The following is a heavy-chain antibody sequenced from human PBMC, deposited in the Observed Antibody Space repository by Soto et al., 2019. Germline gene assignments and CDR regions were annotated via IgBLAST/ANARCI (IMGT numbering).Heavy chain of an antibody. CDR2: INPNSGGT. Sequence: GASVKVSCKASGYTFTGYYMHWVRQAPGQGLEWMGWINPNSGGTNYAQKFQGWVTMTRDTSISTAYMELSRLRSDDTAVYYCARGTKSIAVAGPNTRPGYMDVWGKGTTVTVSS. CDR3: ARGTKSIAVAGPNTRPGYMDV. V-gene: IGHV1-2*04. CDR1: GYTFTGYY. D-gene: IGHD6-19*01. J-gene: IGHJ6*03.